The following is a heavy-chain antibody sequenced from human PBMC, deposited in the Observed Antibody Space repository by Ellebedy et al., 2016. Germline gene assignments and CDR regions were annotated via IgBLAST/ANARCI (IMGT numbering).Heavy chain of an antibody. CDR2: MYTSGSI. J-gene: IGHJ4*02. D-gene: IGHD1/OR15-1a*01. CDR3: ARYGRTANTAGRWYFDY. Sequence: SETLSLTXTVSGGSISSGSYYWSWIRQPAGVGLQWIGRMYTSGSIEYNPSLKSRVTMSVDASKNQFSLKLTSVTAADTAVYYCARYGRTANTAGRWYFDYWGQGALVTVSS. V-gene: IGHV4-61*02. CDR1: GGSISSGSYY.